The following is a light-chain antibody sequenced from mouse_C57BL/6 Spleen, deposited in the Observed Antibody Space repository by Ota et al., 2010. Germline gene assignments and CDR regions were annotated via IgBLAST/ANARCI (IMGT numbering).Light chain of an antibody. J-gene: IGKJ5*01. Sequence: DILMPNLPSSMSVSLGDTVSITCHASQGISSNIGWLQQKPGKSFKGLIYHGTNLEDGVPSRFSGSGSGADYSLTISSLESEDFADYYCVQYAQFPLTFGAGTKLELK. CDR2: HGT. CDR3: VQYAQFPLT. V-gene: IGKV14-100*01. CDR1: QGISSN.